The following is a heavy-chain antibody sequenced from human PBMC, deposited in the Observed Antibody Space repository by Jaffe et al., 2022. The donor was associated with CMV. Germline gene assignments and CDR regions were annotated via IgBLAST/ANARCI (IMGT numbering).Heavy chain of an antibody. CDR1: GFTFSSYS. CDR2: ISSSSSYI. CDR3: ARASDSSGWYGAFDI. D-gene: IGHD6-19*01. J-gene: IGHJ3*02. Sequence: EVQLVESGGGLVKPGGSLRLSCAASGFTFSSYSMNWVRQAPGKGLEWVSSISSSSSYIYYADSVKGRFTISRDNAKNSLYLQMNSLRAEDTAVYYCARASDSSGWYGAFDIWGQGTMVTVSS. V-gene: IGHV3-21*01.